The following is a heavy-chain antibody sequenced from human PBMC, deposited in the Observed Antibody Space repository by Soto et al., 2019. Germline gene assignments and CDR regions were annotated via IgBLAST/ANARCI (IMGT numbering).Heavy chain of an antibody. V-gene: IGHV3-23*01. D-gene: IGHD3-10*01. CDR1: GFTFSSYA. Sequence: EVQLLESGGGLVQPGGSLRLSCAASGFTFSSYAMSWVRQAPGKGLEWVSAISGSGGSTYYADSVKGRFTISRDNSKNTLYLQMNSLRAEDTAVYYCAKSVWFGELLHYWYFDLWGRGTLVTVSS. CDR3: AKSVWFGELLHYWYFDL. J-gene: IGHJ2*01. CDR2: ISGSGGST.